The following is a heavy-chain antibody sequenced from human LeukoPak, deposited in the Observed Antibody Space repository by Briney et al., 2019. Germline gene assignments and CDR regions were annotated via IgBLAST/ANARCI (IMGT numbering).Heavy chain of an antibody. D-gene: IGHD3-16*01. CDR2: INRSGST. CDR1: GGSISGFY. Sequence: SETLSLTCTVSGGSISGFYWSWIRQPPGKGLEWIGEINRSGSTNYNPSLKSRVTISVDTSKNQFSLKLSSVTAADTAVYYCARVRFTYIRRCWFDPWGQGTLVTVSS. CDR3: ARVRFTYIRRCWFDP. V-gene: IGHV4-34*01. J-gene: IGHJ5*02.